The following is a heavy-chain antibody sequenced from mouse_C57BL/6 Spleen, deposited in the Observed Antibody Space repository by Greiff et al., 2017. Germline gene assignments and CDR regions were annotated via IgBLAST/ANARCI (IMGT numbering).Heavy chain of an antibody. CDR2: INPNNGGT. V-gene: IGHV1-18*01. Sequence: EVKLMESGPELVTPGASVKIPCKASGFTFTDYNMDWVKQSHGKSLEWIGDINPNNGGTNYNQKFKGKATLTVDKSSSTAYMELRSLTSEDTAVYYCARGGRTVEGMGDWGQGTSVTVAT. J-gene: IGHJ4*01. D-gene: IGHD1-1*01. CDR1: GFTFTDYN. CDR3: ARGGRTVEGMGD.